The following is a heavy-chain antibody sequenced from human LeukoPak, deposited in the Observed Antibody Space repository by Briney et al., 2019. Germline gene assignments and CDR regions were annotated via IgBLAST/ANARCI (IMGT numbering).Heavy chain of an antibody. Sequence: SETLSLTCTVSGGSISGSTYDWGWIRQPPREGLEWSGSIYYSGRTYYNPSLNRRVSISVDTSTNQLSLMLSSVTAADTAVYYCATGTGGVGELIPFGYWGQGTLVTVSS. CDR2: IYYSGRT. V-gene: IGHV4-39*07. D-gene: IGHD3-16*01. CDR3: ATGTGGVGELIPFGY. J-gene: IGHJ4*02. CDR1: GGSISGSTYD.